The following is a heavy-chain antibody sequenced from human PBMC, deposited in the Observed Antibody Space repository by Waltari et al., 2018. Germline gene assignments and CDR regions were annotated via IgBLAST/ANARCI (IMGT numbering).Heavy chain of an antibody. Sequence: QVQLVQSGAAVKKPGSSVKVSCKASGGPFSSYTISWVRQAPGQGLEWMGRIIPILGIANYAQKFQGRVTITADKSTSTAYMELSSLRSEDTAVYYCARATRNDYPALFGMDVWGQGTTVTVSS. CDR1: GGPFSSYT. D-gene: IGHD5-12*01. CDR2: IIPILGIA. CDR3: ARATRNDYPALFGMDV. V-gene: IGHV1-69*02. J-gene: IGHJ6*02.